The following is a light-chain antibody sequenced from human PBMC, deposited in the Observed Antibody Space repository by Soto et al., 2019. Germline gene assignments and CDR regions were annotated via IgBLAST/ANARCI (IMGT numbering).Light chain of an antibody. CDR1: QSVSSSY. V-gene: IGKV3-15*01. J-gene: IGKJ1*01. CDR2: GAS. CDR3: QQYYNWPRT. Sequence: EIVLTQSPGTLSLSPGERSTLSCSASQSVSSSYLAWYQQKPGQAPRLLIFGASARPTGIPARISGSGSGTEFTLTISSLRSEDFAVYFCQQYYNWPRTFGQGTRWIS.